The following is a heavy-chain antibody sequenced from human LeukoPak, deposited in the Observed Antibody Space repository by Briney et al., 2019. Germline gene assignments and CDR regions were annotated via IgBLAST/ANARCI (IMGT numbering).Heavy chain of an antibody. CDR2: TSGSGGST. J-gene: IGHJ4*02. Sequence: GGSLRLSCAASGFTFSRYAMTWVRQGPGKGLEWVSATSGSGGSTYYADSVKGRFTISRDNSKNTVYLQMNSLRAEDTAMYYCAKKMFDSSGATVFDCWGQGTLVTVSS. V-gene: IGHV3-23*01. CDR1: GFTFSRYA. CDR3: AKKMFDSSGATVFDC. D-gene: IGHD3-22*01.